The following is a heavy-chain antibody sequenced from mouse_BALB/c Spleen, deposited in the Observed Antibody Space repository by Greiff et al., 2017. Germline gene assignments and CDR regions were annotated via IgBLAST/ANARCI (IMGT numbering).Heavy chain of an antibody. CDR1: GYSFTGYF. CDR2: INPYNGDT. Sequence: VQLQQSGPELVKPGASVKISCKASGYSFTGYFMNWVKQSHGKSLEWIGRINPYNGDTFYNQKFKGKATLTVDKSSSTAHMELLSLTSEHSAVYYCGRDYDYDDYAMDYWGQGTSVTVSS. CDR3: GRDYDYDDYAMDY. J-gene: IGHJ4*01. D-gene: IGHD2-4*01. V-gene: IGHV1-37*01.